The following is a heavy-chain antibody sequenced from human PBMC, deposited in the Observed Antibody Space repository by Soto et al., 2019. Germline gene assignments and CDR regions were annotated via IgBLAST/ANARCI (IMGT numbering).Heavy chain of an antibody. CDR1: GGTFSSYA. J-gene: IGHJ4*02. CDR3: ARGYSNYAYYFDY. D-gene: IGHD4-4*01. CDR2: IIPIFGTA. Sequence: SVKVYCKASGGTFSSYAISWVRQAPGQGLEWMGGIIPIFGTANYAQKFQGRVTITADESTSTAYMELSSLRSEDTAVYYCARGYSNYAYYFDYWGQGTLVTVSS. V-gene: IGHV1-69*13.